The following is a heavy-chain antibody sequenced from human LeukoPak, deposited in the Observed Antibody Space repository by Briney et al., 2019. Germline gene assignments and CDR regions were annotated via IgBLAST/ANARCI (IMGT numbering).Heavy chain of an antibody. J-gene: IGHJ4*02. V-gene: IGHV1-18*01. CDR1: GYTFSIYG. CDR3: ARGVPKSSSWYVAPDY. D-gene: IGHD6-13*01. Sequence: ASVRVSCKASGYTFSIYGFSWVRQAPGQGLEWMGWISAYNGNTNYAQKFQGRVTMTTDTSTSTAHMELRSLRSDDTAVYYCARGVPKSSSWYVAPDYWGQGTLVTVSS. CDR2: ISAYNGNT.